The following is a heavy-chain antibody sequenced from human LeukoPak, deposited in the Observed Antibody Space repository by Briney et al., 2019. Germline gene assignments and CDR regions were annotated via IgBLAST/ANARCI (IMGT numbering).Heavy chain of an antibody. Sequence: ASVKVSCKASGYTFTSYAMHWVRQAPGQRFEWMGWINAGNGNTKYSQKFQGRVTITRDTSASTAYMELSSLRSEDTAVYYCARERGYSYVYFDYWGQGTLVTVSS. CDR1: GYTFTSYA. CDR3: ARERGYSYVYFDY. V-gene: IGHV1-3*01. J-gene: IGHJ4*02. CDR2: INAGNGNT. D-gene: IGHD5-18*01.